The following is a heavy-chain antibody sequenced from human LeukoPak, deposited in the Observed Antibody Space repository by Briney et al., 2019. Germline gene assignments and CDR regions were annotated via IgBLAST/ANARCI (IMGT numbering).Heavy chain of an antibody. CDR3: AREGGCSSTSCYKWIDY. D-gene: IGHD2-2*02. Sequence: PSETLSLTCTVSGVSVSSYYWSWLRQPPGKGLEWVGYIYYSGSTNYNPSLKSRVTISVDTSKNQFSLKLSSVTAADTAVYYCAREGGCSSTSCYKWIDYWGQGTLVTVSS. V-gene: IGHV4-59*02. CDR2: IYYSGST. J-gene: IGHJ4*02. CDR1: GVSVSSYY.